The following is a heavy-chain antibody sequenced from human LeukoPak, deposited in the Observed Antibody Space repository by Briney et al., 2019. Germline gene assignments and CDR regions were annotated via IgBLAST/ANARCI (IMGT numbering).Heavy chain of an antibody. CDR1: GGSISSGSYC. J-gene: IGHJ4*02. Sequence: PSQTLSLTCTVSGGSISSGSYCWSWIRQPAGKGLEWIGRIYTSGSTNYNPSLKSRVTISVDTSKNQFSLKLSSVTAADTAVYYCASGIAADLYWGQGTLVTVSS. CDR2: IYTSGST. CDR3: ASGIAADLY. V-gene: IGHV4-61*02. D-gene: IGHD6-13*01.